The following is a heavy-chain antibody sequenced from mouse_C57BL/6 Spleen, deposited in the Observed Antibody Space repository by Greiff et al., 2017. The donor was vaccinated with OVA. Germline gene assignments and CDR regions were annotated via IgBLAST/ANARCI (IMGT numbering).Heavy chain of an antibody. Sequence: QVQLQQPGAELVKPGASVKLSCKASGYTFTSYWMHWVKQRPGQGLEWIGMIHPNSGSTNYNEKFKSKATLTVEKSSSTAYMQLSSLTSEDSAVYYCARERYGSQDWYFDYWGQGTTLTVSS. D-gene: IGHD1-1*01. CDR3: ARERYGSQDWYFDY. CDR1: GYTFTSYW. V-gene: IGHV1-64*01. J-gene: IGHJ2*01. CDR2: IHPNSGST.